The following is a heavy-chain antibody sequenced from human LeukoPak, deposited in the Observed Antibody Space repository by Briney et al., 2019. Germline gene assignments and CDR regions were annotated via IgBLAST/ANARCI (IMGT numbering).Heavy chain of an antibody. CDR3: VKAAGSWYGYFDY. CDR2: ISGDGGNT. D-gene: IGHD6-13*01. J-gene: IGHJ4*02. CDR1: GFVFIYYA. V-gene: IGHV3-64D*06. Sequence: PGGSLRLSCSASGFVFIYYAIHWVRQAPGKGLEYISTISGDGGNTNYADSVKGRFTISRDNSKNTLYLQMTSLRPEDTAVYYCVKAAGSWYGYFDYWGQGTLVTVSS.